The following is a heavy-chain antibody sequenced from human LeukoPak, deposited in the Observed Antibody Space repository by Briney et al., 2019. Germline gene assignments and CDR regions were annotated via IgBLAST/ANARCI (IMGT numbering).Heavy chain of an antibody. CDR1: GSTFDDYA. Sequence: PGGALRLSCATSGSTFDDYAMHWVRQAPGKGLELVSAISGSGASTYYADSVKGRFTISRDNSKNTLYLQMNSLRAEDTAVYYCAKMGFYDFWSGYPSYNWFDPWGQGTLVTVSS. J-gene: IGHJ5*02. CDR3: AKMGFYDFWSGYPSYNWFDP. CDR2: ISGSGAST. D-gene: IGHD3-3*01. V-gene: IGHV3-23*01.